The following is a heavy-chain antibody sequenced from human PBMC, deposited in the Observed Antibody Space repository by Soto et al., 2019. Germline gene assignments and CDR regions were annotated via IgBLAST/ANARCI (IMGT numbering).Heavy chain of an antibody. CDR1: GFTFSSYG. V-gene: IGHV3-33*01. J-gene: IGHJ4*02. CDR3: ARANLVDEYYFDY. CDR2: IWYDGSNK. D-gene: IGHD5-12*01. Sequence: QVQLVESGGGVVQPGRSLRLSCAASGFTFSSYGMHWVRQAPGKGLEWVAVIWYDGSNKYYADSVKGRFTISRDNSKNTLYLQMNSLRAEDTAVYYCARANLVDEYYFDYWGQGTLVTVSS.